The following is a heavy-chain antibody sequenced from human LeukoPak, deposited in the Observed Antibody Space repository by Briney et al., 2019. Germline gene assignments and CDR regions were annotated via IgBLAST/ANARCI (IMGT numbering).Heavy chain of an antibody. D-gene: IGHD2-2*01. CDR3: ARDPYCSSTSCYAGWFDP. CDR2: IWYDGSNK. CDR1: GFTFSNYG. J-gene: IGHJ5*02. V-gene: IGHV3-33*01. Sequence: GGSLRLSCAASGFTFSNYGMHWVRQAPGKGLEWVALIWYDGSNKYYADSVKGRFTISRDNSKNTLYLQMNSLRAEDTAVYYCARDPYCSSTSCYAGWFDPWGQGTLVTVSS.